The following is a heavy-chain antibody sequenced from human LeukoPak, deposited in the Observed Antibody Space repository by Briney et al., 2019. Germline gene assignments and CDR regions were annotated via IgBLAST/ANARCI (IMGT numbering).Heavy chain of an antibody. CDR1: GYTFTGYY. Sequence: GASVKVSCKASGYTFTGYYMHWVRQAPGQGLEWMGWINPNSGGTNYAQKFQGRVTMTRDTSTSTAYMELSRLRSDDTAVYYCARLPLRIVGATMDFDYWGQGTLVTVSS. CDR2: INPNSGGT. V-gene: IGHV1-2*02. CDR3: ARLPLRIVGATMDFDY. J-gene: IGHJ4*02. D-gene: IGHD1-26*01.